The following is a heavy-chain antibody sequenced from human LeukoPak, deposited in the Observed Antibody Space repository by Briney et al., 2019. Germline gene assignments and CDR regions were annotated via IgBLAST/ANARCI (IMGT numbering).Heavy chain of an antibody. CDR3: ASFPEYASGYAFDI. CDR1: GFTFSSYS. V-gene: IGHV3-48*04. D-gene: IGHD3-10*01. Sequence: GGSLRLSCAASGFTFSSYSMNWVRQAPGKGLEWVSYISSSSSTIYYADSVKGRFTISRDNAKNSLYLQMNSLRAEDTAVYYCASFPEYASGYAFDIWGQGTMVTVSS. J-gene: IGHJ3*02. CDR2: ISSSSSTI.